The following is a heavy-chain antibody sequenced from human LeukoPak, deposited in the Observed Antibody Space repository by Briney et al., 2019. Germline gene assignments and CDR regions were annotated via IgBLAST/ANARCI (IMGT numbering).Heavy chain of an antibody. CDR1: GFTFSSYG. V-gene: IGHV3-33*06. Sequence: GGSLRLSCAASGFTFSSYGMHWVRQAPGKGLEWVAAIWADGSKESYGDSVKGRFTISRDNSKNTLYLQMNSLRAEDTAVYYCAKSGIAAAGTRAYYYMDVWGKGTTVTVSS. D-gene: IGHD6-13*01. CDR2: IWADGSKE. J-gene: IGHJ6*03. CDR3: AKSGIAAAGTRAYYYMDV.